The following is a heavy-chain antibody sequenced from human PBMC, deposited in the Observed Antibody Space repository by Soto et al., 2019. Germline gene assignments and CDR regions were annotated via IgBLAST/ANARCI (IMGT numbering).Heavy chain of an antibody. D-gene: IGHD4-17*01. CDR2: IIPIFGTA. Sequence: QVQLVQSGAEVKKPGSSVKVSCKASGGTFSSYAISWVRQAPGQGLEWMGGIIPIFGTANYAQKFQGRVTITADESTSTAYMELSSLRSEDTAVYYCARDPHYYGDYVRYYYYYGMDVWGQGTTVTVSS. V-gene: IGHV1-69*12. CDR3: ARDPHYYGDYVRYYYYYGMDV. J-gene: IGHJ6*02. CDR1: GGTFSSYA.